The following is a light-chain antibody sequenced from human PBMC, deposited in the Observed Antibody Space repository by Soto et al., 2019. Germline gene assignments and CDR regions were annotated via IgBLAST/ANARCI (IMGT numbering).Light chain of an antibody. V-gene: IGKV1-9*01. J-gene: IGKJ5*01. Sequence: DIPLTQSPSFLSASGGDRVTITCRASQGLSRDLAWYQQKPGKAPKLLIYAASTLQSGVPSRFSGSGSGTEFTLTISSLQPEDFATYYCQQLNSYPITFGQGTRLEI. CDR2: AAS. CDR1: QGLSRD. CDR3: QQLNSYPIT.